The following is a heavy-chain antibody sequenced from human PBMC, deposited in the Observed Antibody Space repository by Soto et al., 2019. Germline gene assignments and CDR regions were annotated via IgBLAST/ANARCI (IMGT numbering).Heavy chain of an antibody. V-gene: IGHV3-15*07. CDR3: AKGVTTESRSRQQGE. J-gene: IGHJ6*01. CDR1: GFTFSNAW. CDR2: IKSKTDGGTT. Sequence: GGSLRLSCAASGFTFSNAWMNWVRQAPGKGLEWVGRIKSKTDGGTTDYAAPVKGRFTIARDDSKDTLYLQMNSLNTEETPVYYCAKGVTTESRSRQQGEWGQGTKVTVSS. D-gene: IGHD4-4*01.